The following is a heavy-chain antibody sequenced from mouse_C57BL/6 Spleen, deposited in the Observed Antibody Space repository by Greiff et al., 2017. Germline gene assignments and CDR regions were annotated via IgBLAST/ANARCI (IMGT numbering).Heavy chain of an antibody. V-gene: IGHV3-6*01. CDR3: AREGTVVDDFDV. CDR2: ISYDGSN. J-gene: IGHJ1*03. Sequence: EVKLEESGPGLVKPSPSLSLSCSVTGYSITSGYYWNWIRQFPGNKLEWMGYISYDGSNNYNPPFKNRITITLDTSKNQFYLKLNSVTAEDSATYYCAREGTVVDDFDVWGTGTTVTVSS. CDR1: GYSITSGYY. D-gene: IGHD1-1*01.